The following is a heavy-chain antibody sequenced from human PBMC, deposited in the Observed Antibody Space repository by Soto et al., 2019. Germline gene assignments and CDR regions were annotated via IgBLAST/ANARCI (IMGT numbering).Heavy chain of an antibody. Sequence: EVQLVESGGGLVEPGGSLRLSCAASGFTFTNAWMSWVRQAPGKGLEWVGRIKTKTEGETTDYAAPVQGRFTVTRDDSRSTRYLQMNSLKTVDTAVYYCTTLMRGYSYGDHWGQGTQVTVSS. CDR3: TTLMRGYSYGDH. CDR1: GFTFTNAW. D-gene: IGHD5-18*01. CDR2: IKTKTEGETT. J-gene: IGHJ4*02. V-gene: IGHV3-15*01.